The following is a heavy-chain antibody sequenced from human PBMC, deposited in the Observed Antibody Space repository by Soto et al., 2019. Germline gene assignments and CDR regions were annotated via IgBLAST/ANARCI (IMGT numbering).Heavy chain of an antibody. V-gene: IGHV3-30*03. CDR1: GFTFSSYG. CDR3: ATKYGDYGCCDY. Sequence: QVQLVESGGSVVQPGRSLRLSCAASGFTFSSYGMHWVRQAPGKGLEWVAVISYDGSNKNYADSVKGRFTISRDNSKNTLHLQMNSLRAEDTAVYYCATKYGDYGCCDYWGQGTLLTVSS. CDR2: ISYDGSNK. J-gene: IGHJ4*02. D-gene: IGHD4-17*01.